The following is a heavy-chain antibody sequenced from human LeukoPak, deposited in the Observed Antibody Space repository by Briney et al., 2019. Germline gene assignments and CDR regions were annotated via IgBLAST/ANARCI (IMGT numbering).Heavy chain of an antibody. Sequence: GESLKISCKGSGYSFTSYWIGWVRQMPGKGLEWMGIIYPGDSDTRYSPSFQGQVTISADKSISTAYLQWSSLKASDTAMYYCARGDPPYSSSWYVPMYYFDYWGQGTLVTVSS. J-gene: IGHJ4*02. CDR2: IYPGDSDT. CDR3: ARGDPPYSSSWYVPMYYFDY. CDR1: GYSFTSYW. V-gene: IGHV5-51*01. D-gene: IGHD6-13*01.